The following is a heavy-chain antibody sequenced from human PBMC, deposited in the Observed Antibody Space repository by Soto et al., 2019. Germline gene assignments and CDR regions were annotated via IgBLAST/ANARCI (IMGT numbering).Heavy chain of an antibody. D-gene: IGHD6-19*01. CDR3: ARDQWPTGDSYGTDV. Sequence: QPGGSLRLSCAASGFTFSSYGMHWVRQAPGKGLEWVAVIWYDGSNKYYADSVKGRFTISRDNSKNTLYLQMNSLRAEDTAVYYCARDQWPTGDSYGTDVCGQGTTVTVSS. CDR2: IWYDGSNK. CDR1: GFTFSSYG. J-gene: IGHJ6*02. V-gene: IGHV3-33*01.